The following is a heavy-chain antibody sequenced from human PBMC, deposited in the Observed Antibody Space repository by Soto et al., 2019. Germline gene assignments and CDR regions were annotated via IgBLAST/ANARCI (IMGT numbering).Heavy chain of an antibody. Sequence: GGSLRLSCAASGFTFSSYGMHWVRQAPGKGLEWVAIISYDGSNKYYADSVKGRFTISRDNSKNTLYLQMNSLRAEDTAVYYCAKDVVVGATTGLGDYYYYYGMDVWGQGTTVTVSS. D-gene: IGHD1-26*01. CDR3: AKDVVVGATTGLGDYYYYYGMDV. J-gene: IGHJ6*02. V-gene: IGHV3-30*18. CDR2: ISYDGSNK. CDR1: GFTFSSYG.